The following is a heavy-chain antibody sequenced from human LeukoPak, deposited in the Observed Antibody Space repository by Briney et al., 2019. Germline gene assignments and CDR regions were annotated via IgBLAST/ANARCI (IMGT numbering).Heavy chain of an antibody. Sequence: SETLSHTCAVYGGSFSGYYWSWIRQPPGKGLEWIGEINHSGSTNYNPSLKSRVTISVDTSKNQFSLKLSSVTAADTAVYYCAREDTGGLDYWGQGILVTVSP. V-gene: IGHV4-34*01. CDR1: GGSFSGYY. J-gene: IGHJ4*02. CDR2: INHSGST. CDR3: AREDTGGLDY. D-gene: IGHD2-8*02.